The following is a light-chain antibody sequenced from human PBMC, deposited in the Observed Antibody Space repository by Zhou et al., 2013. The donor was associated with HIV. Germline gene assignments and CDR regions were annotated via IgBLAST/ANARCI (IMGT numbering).Light chain of an antibody. CDR3: HLYGSSSALS. CDR1: QSVRKN. V-gene: IGKV3-15*01. J-gene: IGKJ4*01. CDR2: DTS. Sequence: EIVMTQSPATLSLSPGERVILSCRASQSVRKNLAWYQQKLGQAPGLLIYDTSTRAPGIAARFSGSGSVTDFALTITRLEPEDSALYFCHLYGSSSALSFGGGTKVEIK.